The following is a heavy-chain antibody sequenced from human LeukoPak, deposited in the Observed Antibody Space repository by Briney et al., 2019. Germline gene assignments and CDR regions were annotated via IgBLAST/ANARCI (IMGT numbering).Heavy chain of an antibody. Sequence: PSETLSLTCTVSGGSISSYYWSWIRQPPGKGLEWIGYIYYSGSTNYNPSLKSRVTISVDTSKNQFSLKLSSVTAADPAVYYCARAWSGYHPHEFDPWGQGTLVTVSS. V-gene: IGHV4-59*01. J-gene: IGHJ5*02. CDR2: IYYSGST. CDR3: ARAWSGYHPHEFDP. D-gene: IGHD3-3*01. CDR1: GGSISSYY.